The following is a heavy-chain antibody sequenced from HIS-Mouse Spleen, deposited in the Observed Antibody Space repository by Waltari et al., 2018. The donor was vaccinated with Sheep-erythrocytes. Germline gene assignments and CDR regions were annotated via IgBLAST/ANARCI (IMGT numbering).Heavy chain of an antibody. Sequence: EVQQVESGGGLVKPGGSLRLSCAASGFTFSSYSMKWVRQAPGKGLEWVSSISSSSSYIYYADSVKGRFTISRDNAKNSLYLQMNSLRAEDTAVYYCARVAAVTTYYFDYWGQGTLVTVSS. D-gene: IGHD4-17*01. V-gene: IGHV3-21*01. CDR2: ISSSSSYI. J-gene: IGHJ4*02. CDR3: ARVAAVTTYYFDY. CDR1: GFTFSSYS.